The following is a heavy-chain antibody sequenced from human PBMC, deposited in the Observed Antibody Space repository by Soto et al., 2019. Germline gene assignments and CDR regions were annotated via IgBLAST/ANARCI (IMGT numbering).Heavy chain of an antibody. V-gene: IGHV2-70*01. J-gene: IGHJ6*02. D-gene: IGHD3-10*01. CDR1: GFSLSTSGMC. CDR2: IDWDDDK. Sequence: SGPTLVNPTQTLTLTCTFSGFSLSTSGMCVSWIRQPPGKALEWLALIDWDDDKYYSTSLKTRLTISKDTSKNQVVLTMTNMDPVDTATYYCARIPRTKFGLWLRGMNDYYYYYGMDVWGQGTKVTVSS. CDR3: ARIPRTKFGLWLRGMNDYYYYYGMDV.